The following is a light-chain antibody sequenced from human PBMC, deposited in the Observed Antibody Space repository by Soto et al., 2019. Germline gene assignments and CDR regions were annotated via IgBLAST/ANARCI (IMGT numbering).Light chain of an antibody. CDR3: QQYGSSPPYT. CDR1: QSFSSTF. V-gene: IGKV3-20*01. Sequence: DIVLTQSPGTLSLSAGERATLSCRASQSFSSTFLAWYQQKPGQATRLLIYGASSRASGIPDRFSGSESGTDFTLTISRLEPEDFAVYYCQQYGSSPPYTFGQGTKLEIK. CDR2: GAS. J-gene: IGKJ2*01.